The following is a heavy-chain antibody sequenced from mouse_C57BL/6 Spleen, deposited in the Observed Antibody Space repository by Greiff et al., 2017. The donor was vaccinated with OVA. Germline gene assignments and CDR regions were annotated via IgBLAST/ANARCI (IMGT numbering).Heavy chain of an antibody. CDR2: IDPETGGT. CDR3: TRSRRQLRLWYFDV. J-gene: IGHJ1*03. Sequence: VQLQQSGAELVRPGASVTLSCKASGYTFTDYEMHWVKQTPVHGLEWIGAIDPETGGTASNQKFKGKAILTAYKSSSTAYMELRSLTSEDSAVYYCTRSRRQLRLWYFDVWGTGTTVTVSS. V-gene: IGHV1-15*01. CDR1: GYTFTDYE. D-gene: IGHD3-2*02.